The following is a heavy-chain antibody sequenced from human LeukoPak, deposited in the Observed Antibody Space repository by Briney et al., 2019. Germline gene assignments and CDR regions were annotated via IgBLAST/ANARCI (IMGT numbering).Heavy chain of an antibody. CDR3: ARRSRGLDY. CDR2: INHSGST. Sequence: PSETLSLTCAVYGGSFSGYYWSWIRQPPGKGLEWIGEINHSGSTNYNPSLKSRVTISVDTSKNQFSLKLSSVTAADTAVYYCARRSRGLDYWGQGTLVTVSS. CDR1: GGSFSGYY. V-gene: IGHV4-34*01. D-gene: IGHD3-22*01. J-gene: IGHJ4*02.